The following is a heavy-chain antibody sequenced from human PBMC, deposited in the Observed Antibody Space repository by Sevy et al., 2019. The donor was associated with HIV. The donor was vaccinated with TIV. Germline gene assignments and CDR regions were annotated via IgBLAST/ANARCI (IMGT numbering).Heavy chain of an antibody. CDR1: GFIFSDYW. Sequence: GGSLRLSCAASGFIFSDYWMTWVRQAPGKGLEWVATIRLDGSARYYARSVKGRFTISRDNAKNSLFLQMNSLRVDDTAVYYCARAFRREAYTPDYWGQGSLVTVSS. CDR2: IRLDGSAR. V-gene: IGHV3-7*03. D-gene: IGHD4-4*01. J-gene: IGHJ4*02. CDR3: ARAFRREAYTPDY.